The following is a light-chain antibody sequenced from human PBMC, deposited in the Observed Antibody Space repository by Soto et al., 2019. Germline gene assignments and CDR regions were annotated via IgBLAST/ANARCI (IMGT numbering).Light chain of an antibody. CDR1: QSVSSN. J-gene: IGKJ1*01. V-gene: IGKV3-15*01. Sequence: EIVLTQSPGTLSLSPGERATLSCRASQSVSSNFAWYQQKPGQAPRLLIYDASTRATGIPARFSGSGSGTEFTLTISSLQSEDFAVYYCQQYGSSPRTFGQGTKVDI. CDR3: QQYGSSPRT. CDR2: DAS.